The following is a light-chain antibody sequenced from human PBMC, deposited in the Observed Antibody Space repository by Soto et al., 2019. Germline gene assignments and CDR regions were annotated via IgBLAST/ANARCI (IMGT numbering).Light chain of an antibody. CDR1: QTVGSK. Sequence: TLSVSPLPTASLSCMASQTVGSKLAWYQQKPGQAPKLLIYGASTRATGLPARFSGSGFGTEFSLTISSLQPEDFASYYCQQYNTLSKTFGQGTKVDIK. CDR2: GAS. CDR3: QQYNTLSKT. V-gene: IGKV3-15*01. J-gene: IGKJ1*01.